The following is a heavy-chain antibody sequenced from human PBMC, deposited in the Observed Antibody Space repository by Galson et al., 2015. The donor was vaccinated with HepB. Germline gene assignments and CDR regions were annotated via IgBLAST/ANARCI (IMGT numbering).Heavy chain of an antibody. CDR2: ISPYNGNT. Sequence: SVKVSCKASGYTFTSHGISWVRQAPEQGLEWMGWISPYNGNTNYAQRFQSRVTMTTDTSTSTAYLELRSLRSDDTAMYYCARSQQLVSRALGYWGQGTLVTVSS. CDR3: ARSQQLVSRALGY. J-gene: IGHJ4*02. V-gene: IGHV1-18*04. CDR1: GYTFTSHG. D-gene: IGHD6-13*01.